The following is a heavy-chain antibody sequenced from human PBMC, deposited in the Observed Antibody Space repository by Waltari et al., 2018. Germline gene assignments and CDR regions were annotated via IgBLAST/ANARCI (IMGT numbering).Heavy chain of an antibody. CDR1: GGTFSSYA. J-gene: IGHJ6*03. CDR3: ARGIIAAAGTNYYYYMDV. CDR2: IIPIFGTA. D-gene: IGHD6-13*01. V-gene: IGHV1-69*12. Sequence: QVQLVQSGAEVKKPGSSVKVSCKASGGTFSSYAISWVRQAPGQGLEWMGGIIPIFGTANYAQKFQGRVTITADESTSTAYMELSSLRSEDTAVYYCARGIIAAAGTNYYYYMDVWGKGTTVTISS.